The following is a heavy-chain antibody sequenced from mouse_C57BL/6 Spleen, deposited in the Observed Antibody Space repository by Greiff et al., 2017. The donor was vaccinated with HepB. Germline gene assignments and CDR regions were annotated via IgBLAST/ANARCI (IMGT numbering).Heavy chain of an antibody. D-gene: IGHD1-1*01. V-gene: IGHV1-50*01. Sequence: QVQLKQPGAELVKPGASVKLSCKASGYTFTSYWMQWVKQRPGQGLEWIGEIDPSDSYTNYNQKFKGKATLTVDTSSSTAYMQLSSLTSEDSAVYYCARCYYYGSSHWYFDVWGTGTTVTVSS. CDR2: IDPSDSYT. CDR1: GYTFTSYW. CDR3: ARCYYYGSSHWYFDV. J-gene: IGHJ1*03.